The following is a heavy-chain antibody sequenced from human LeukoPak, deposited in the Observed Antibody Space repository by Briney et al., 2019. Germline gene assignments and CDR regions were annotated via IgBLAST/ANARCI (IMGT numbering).Heavy chain of an antibody. V-gene: IGHV4-34*01. J-gene: IGHJ4*02. D-gene: IGHD6-13*01. CDR2: INHSGSN. CDR1: GGSFRGYY. CDR3: ARFMGIAAAATQAFDY. Sequence: SETLSLTCAVYGGSFRGYYWSWVRQPPGKGLEWVGEINHSGSNKYNPSLKRRVTISVDPSKNQFSLKLSSVTAADTAVYYCARFMGIAAAATQAFDYWGQGTLVTVSS.